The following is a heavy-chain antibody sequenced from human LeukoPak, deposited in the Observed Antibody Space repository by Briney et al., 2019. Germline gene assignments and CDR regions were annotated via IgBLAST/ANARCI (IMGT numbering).Heavy chain of an antibody. CDR3: ATHYYDSSGYFDY. J-gene: IGHJ4*02. Sequence: ASVKVSCKASGGTFSSYAISWVRQAPGQGLEWMGGIIPIFGTANYAQMFQGRVTITTDDSTSTAYMELSSLRSEDTAVYYCATHYYDSSGYFDYWGQGTLVTVSS. CDR2: IIPIFGTA. D-gene: IGHD3-22*01. V-gene: IGHV1-69*05. CDR1: GGTFSSYA.